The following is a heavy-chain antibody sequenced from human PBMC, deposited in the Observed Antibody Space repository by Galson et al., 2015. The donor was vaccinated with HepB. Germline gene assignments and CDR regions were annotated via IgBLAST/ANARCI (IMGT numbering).Heavy chain of an antibody. CDR3: AREGRWSGFNAFDI. D-gene: IGHD3-3*01. Sequence: TLSLTCTVSGGSISSGDYFWSWIRQTPGKGLEWIGYIFYSGSTYRNPSLKSRAIISVDTSKNQFSLSLTSVTAADTAVYYCAREGRWSGFNAFDIWGQGTMVTVSS. CDR1: GGSISSGDYF. V-gene: IGHV4-30-4*01. CDR2: IFYSGST. J-gene: IGHJ3*02.